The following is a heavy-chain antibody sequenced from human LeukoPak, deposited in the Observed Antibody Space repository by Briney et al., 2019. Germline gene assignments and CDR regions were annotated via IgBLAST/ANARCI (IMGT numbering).Heavy chain of an antibody. Sequence: ASVKVSCKASGYTFTSYYMHWVRQAPGQGLEWMGWINPNSGGTNYAQKFQGRVTMTRDTSISTAYTELSRLRSEDTAVYYCARDGYNSNAFDIWGQGTMVTVSS. V-gene: IGHV1-2*02. D-gene: IGHD5-24*01. J-gene: IGHJ3*02. CDR2: INPNSGGT. CDR1: GYTFTSYY. CDR3: ARDGYNSNAFDI.